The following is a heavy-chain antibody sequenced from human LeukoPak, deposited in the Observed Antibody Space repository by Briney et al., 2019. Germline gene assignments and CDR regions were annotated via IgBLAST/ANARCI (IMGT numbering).Heavy chain of an antibody. CDR3: ARGIVGVTAIGEYYFDY. J-gene: IGHJ4*02. D-gene: IGHD2-21*02. Sequence: GGSLRLSCAASGFTFSSYSMNWVRQAPGKGLEWVSSISSSSSYIYYADSVKGRFTISRDNAKNSLYLQMNSLRAEDTAAYYCARGIVGVTAIGEYYFDYWGQGTLVTVSS. CDR1: GFTFSSYS. CDR2: ISSSSSYI. V-gene: IGHV3-21*01.